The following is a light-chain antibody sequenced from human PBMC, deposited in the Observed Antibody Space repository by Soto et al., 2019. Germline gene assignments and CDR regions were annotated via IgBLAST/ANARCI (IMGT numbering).Light chain of an antibody. J-gene: IGKJ4*01. CDR1: QTVGSY. Sequence: EIVLTQSPATLSLSPGERATLSCRASQTVGSYLAWYQQQPAEAPRLLIYDASNRAAVSPARFSGSGSGTDFTLTITSLEPEDFAVYYCQQRGNWPLTFGGGTKLEIK. CDR2: DAS. V-gene: IGKV3-11*01. CDR3: QQRGNWPLT.